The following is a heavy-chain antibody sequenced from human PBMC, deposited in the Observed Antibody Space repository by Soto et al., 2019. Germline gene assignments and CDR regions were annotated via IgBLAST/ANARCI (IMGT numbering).Heavy chain of an antibody. V-gene: IGHV4-31*03. Sequence: QVQLQESGPGLVKPSQTLSLTCTVSGASVNSGGYYWSWVRHLPGRGLEWIGYIYFSGSTYYNPALESRVAISLDTSQNQFSLTLNSVVAADTAVYYCARGDDYGDIADAFDIWGQGTMVTVSS. J-gene: IGHJ3*02. CDR1: GASVNSGGYY. D-gene: IGHD4-17*01. CDR3: ARGDDYGDIADAFDI. CDR2: IYFSGST.